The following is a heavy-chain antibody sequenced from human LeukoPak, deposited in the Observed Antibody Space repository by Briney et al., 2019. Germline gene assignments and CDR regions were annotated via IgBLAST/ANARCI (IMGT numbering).Heavy chain of an antibody. Sequence: PSETLSLTCTVSGGSISSYYWSWIRQPPGKGLEWIGYIYYSGSTNYNPSLKSRVTISVDTSKNQFSLKLSSVTAADTAVYYCARARGSWYRPDEYYFDYWGQGTLVTVSS. J-gene: IGHJ4*02. D-gene: IGHD6-13*01. V-gene: IGHV4-59*01. CDR3: ARARGSWYRPDEYYFDY. CDR2: IYYSGST. CDR1: GGSISSYY.